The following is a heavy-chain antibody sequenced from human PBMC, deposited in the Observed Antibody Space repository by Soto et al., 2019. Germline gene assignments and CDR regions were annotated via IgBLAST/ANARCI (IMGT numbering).Heavy chain of an antibody. D-gene: IGHD6-13*01. CDR3: ARGTLLAAAVVPDLYYYYYGMDV. CDR1: GFTFSSYS. Sequence: GGSLRLSCAASGFTFSSYSMNWVRQAPGKGLEWVSYISSSSSTIYYADSVKGRFTISRDNAKNSLYLQMNSLRDEDTAVYYCARGTLLAAAVVPDLYYYYYGMDVWGQGTTVTVSS. V-gene: IGHV3-48*02. CDR2: ISSSSSTI. J-gene: IGHJ6*02.